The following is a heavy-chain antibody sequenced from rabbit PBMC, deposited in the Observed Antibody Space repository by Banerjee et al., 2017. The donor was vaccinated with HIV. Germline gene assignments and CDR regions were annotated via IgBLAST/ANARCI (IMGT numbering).Heavy chain of an antibody. CDR1: GFSFNDDYV. D-gene: IGHD5-1*01. CDR2: IYVGSGGGT. CDR3: ARAGEGGDGYLNL. Sequence: QEQLEESGGDLVKPEGSLTLPCTASGFSFNDDYVICWVRQAPGKGLEWIACIYVGSGGGTKYASWAKGRFTISRTSSTTVTLQMASLTVADTATYFCARAGEGGDGYLNLWGPGTLVTVS. J-gene: IGHJ4*01. V-gene: IGHV1S45*01.